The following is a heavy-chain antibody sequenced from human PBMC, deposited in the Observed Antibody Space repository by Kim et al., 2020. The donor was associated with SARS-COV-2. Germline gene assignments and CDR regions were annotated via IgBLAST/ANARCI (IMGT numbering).Heavy chain of an antibody. V-gene: IGHV3-74*01. J-gene: IGHJ4*02. CDR2: ISTDGSIT. CDR1: GFTFSTYW. D-gene: IGHD2-21*02. Sequence: GGSLRLSCAVSGFTFSTYWMHWVRQVPGKGLVWVSRISTDGSITSYADSVKGRFTISRDNAKNTLDLQMNSLRAEDTAVYYCSRGLSYWGQGTLVTVSS. CDR3: SRGLSY.